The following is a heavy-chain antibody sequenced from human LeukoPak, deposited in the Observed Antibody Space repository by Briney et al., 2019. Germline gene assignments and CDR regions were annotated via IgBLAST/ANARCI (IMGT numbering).Heavy chain of an antibody. J-gene: IGHJ4*02. V-gene: IGHV4-30-2*01. CDR3: ASVTYYYGLGY. CDR2: IYHSGST. Sequence: PSETLSLTCAVSGGSISSGGYSWSWIRQPPGKGLEWIGYIYHSGSTYYNPSLKSRVIISVDRSKNQFSLKLSSVTAADTAVYYCASVTYYYGLGYWGQGTLVTVSS. D-gene: IGHD3-10*01. CDR1: GGSISSGGYS.